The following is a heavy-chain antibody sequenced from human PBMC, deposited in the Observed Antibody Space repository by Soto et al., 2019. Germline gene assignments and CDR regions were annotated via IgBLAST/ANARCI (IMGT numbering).Heavy chain of an antibody. Sequence: EVQLVESGGGLIQPGGSLRLSCAASGFAVSSKYMTWVRQAPGKGLVWVSAIYGGGTTYYADSVKGRFTISRDTSKNTLYLQMNSLRAEDTAVYYCVQTTGWPGFDFWGQGTLVTVSS. CDR1: GFAVSSKY. CDR3: VQTTGWPGFDF. J-gene: IGHJ4*02. CDR2: IYGGGTT. V-gene: IGHV3-53*01. D-gene: IGHD6-19*01.